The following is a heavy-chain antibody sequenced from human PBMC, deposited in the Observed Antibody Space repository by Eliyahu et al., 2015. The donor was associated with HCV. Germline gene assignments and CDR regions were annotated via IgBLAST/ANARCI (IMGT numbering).Heavy chain of an antibody. CDR2: ISHSGTT. CDR1: GYSISSDYY. J-gene: IGHJ4*02. V-gene: IGHV4-38-2*01. Sequence: QLQESGPGLVKPSETLSLTCAVSGYSISSDYYWGWVGQPPGKGLEWIGSISHSGTTYYNPSLKTRVTVSLDTSQNRFSLKLTSVTAADTAVYFCTRGMSSPSATGLWGQGILVTVSS. CDR3: TRGMSSPSATGL. D-gene: IGHD2-15*01.